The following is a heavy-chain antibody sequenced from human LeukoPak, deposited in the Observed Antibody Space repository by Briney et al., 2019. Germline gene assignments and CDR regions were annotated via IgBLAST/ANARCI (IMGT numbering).Heavy chain of an antibody. CDR2: ISGSGGST. D-gene: IGHD2-2*01. Sequence: PGGSLRLSCAASGFTFSSYAMSWVRQAPGKGREWVSAISGSGGSTYYADSVKGRFTISRDNSKNTLYLQMNSLRAEDTAVYYCAKDRGYCSSTSCPLNWFDPWGQGTLVTVSS. CDR1: GFTFSSYA. CDR3: AKDRGYCSSTSCPLNWFDP. J-gene: IGHJ5*02. V-gene: IGHV3-23*01.